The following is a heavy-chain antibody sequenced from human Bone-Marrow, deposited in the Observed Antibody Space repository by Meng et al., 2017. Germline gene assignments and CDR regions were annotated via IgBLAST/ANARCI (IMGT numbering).Heavy chain of an antibody. CDR3: ARDPLLPDTYSSSWFLDY. CDR2: ISYDGSNK. V-gene: IGHV3-30*04. Sequence: GESLKISCAASGFTFSSYAMHWVRQAPGKGLEWVAVISYDGSNKYYADSVKGRFTISRDNSKNTLYLQMNSLRAEDTAVYYCARDPLLPDTYSSSWFLDYWGQGTLVTVSS. D-gene: IGHD6-13*01. J-gene: IGHJ4*02. CDR1: GFTFSSYA.